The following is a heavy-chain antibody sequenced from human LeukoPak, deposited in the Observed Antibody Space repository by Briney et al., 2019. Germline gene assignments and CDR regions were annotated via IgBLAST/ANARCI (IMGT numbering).Heavy chain of an antibody. CDR1: GYTFIGYY. D-gene: IGHD4-17*01. CDR3: AIETTVTTISPVGWFDP. V-gene: IGHV1-2*02. J-gene: IGHJ5*02. Sequence: GASVTVSCKGSGYTFIGYYMHWVRQAPGQGLEWMGWINPNSGGTNYAQNFQGRVTMTRDTSISTVYMELSRLRSEDTAVYYCAIETTVTTISPVGWFDPWGQGTLVTVSS. CDR2: INPNSGGT.